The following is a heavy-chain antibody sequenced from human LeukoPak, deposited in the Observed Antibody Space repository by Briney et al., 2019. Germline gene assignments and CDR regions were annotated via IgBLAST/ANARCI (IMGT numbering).Heavy chain of an antibody. CDR2: IYYSGST. Sequence: PSETLPLTCTVSGGSISSSSYYWGWIRQPPGKGLEWIGSIYYSGSTYYNPSLKSRVTISVDTSKNQFSLKLSSVTAADTAVYYCASGGYCSGGSCYQTIDYWGQGTLVTVSS. D-gene: IGHD2-15*01. J-gene: IGHJ4*02. CDR3: ASGGYCSGGSCYQTIDY. V-gene: IGHV4-39*01. CDR1: GGSISSSSYY.